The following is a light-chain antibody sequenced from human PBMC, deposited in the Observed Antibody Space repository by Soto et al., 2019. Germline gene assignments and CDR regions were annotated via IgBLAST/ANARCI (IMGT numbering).Light chain of an antibody. V-gene: IGKV1-12*01. CDR1: QDITSF. J-gene: IGKJ2*01. CDR2: AAS. Sequence: DILMTQSPSSVSASVGDRVTITCRARQDITSFLSWYQQKPRKAPKVLIYAASTLQSGVPSRFSGSGSGTDFTLTVGSLQPEDVAICYCQQSSRFPYTFGQGTRVDIK. CDR3: QQSSRFPYT.